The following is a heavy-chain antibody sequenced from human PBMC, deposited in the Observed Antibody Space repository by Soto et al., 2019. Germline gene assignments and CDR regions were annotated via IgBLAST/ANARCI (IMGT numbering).Heavy chain of an antibody. V-gene: IGHV4-39*07. CDR2: IYFSGST. CDR3: ARDLRGYSRYDYLDY. D-gene: IGHD5-12*01. Sequence: SETLSLTCTVSGVSMNNTSYYWGWIRQSPGKGLEWIGTIYFSGSTFYNPSLKSRLTISIDRSKNQFSLRLTSLTAADTAVYYCARDLRGYSRYDYLDYWGQGIPVTVSS. CDR1: GVSMNNTSYY. J-gene: IGHJ4*02.